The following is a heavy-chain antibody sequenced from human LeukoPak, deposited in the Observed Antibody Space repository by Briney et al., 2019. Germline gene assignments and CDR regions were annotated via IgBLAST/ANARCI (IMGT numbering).Heavy chain of an antibody. V-gene: IGHV4-61*02. CDR1: GDSISRGNYY. CDR3: ARGVYSSGWYNDY. D-gene: IGHD6-19*01. Sequence: SETLSRTCTVSGDSISRGNYYWSWLRQPPGKGLGWIGRTYTDETTHYKPSHIAGPTSYNPSLKSRVTISVDTSKNQFSLKLESVTASDTAVYYCARGVYSSGWYNDYWGQGTLVTVSS. CDR2: TDETTHYKPSHIAGPT. J-gene: IGHJ4*02.